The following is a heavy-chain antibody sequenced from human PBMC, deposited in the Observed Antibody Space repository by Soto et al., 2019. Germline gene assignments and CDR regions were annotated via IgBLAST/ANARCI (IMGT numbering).Heavy chain of an antibody. CDR1: GFIFSDYA. Sequence: GGSLRLSCVASGFIFSDYAMTRIRQAPGKGLEWVATISASGGNIEYTDSLKGRFTISRDNSKKTVYLQINGLTADDTAVHYCAKVAGGLGYFDLWGRGTLVTVSS. CDR3: AKVAGGLGYFDL. CDR2: ISASGGNI. J-gene: IGHJ2*01. D-gene: IGHD3-16*01. V-gene: IGHV3-23*01.